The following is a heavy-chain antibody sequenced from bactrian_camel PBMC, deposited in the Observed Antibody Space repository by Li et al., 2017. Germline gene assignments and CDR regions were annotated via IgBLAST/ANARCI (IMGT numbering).Heavy chain of an antibody. CDR2: INSSGSTT. D-gene: IGHD2*01. CDR1: GFMFSSYW. Sequence: QLVESGGGSVQAGGSLRLSCAASGFMFSSYWMYWARQAPGKGLEWVSSINSSGSTTYYADSVKGRFTISRDNAKNSVYLQMNNLKLEDTATYYCAADFGPYCSGSYLARRANFEGQGTQVTVS. V-gene: IGHV3S25*01. J-gene: IGHJ4*01.